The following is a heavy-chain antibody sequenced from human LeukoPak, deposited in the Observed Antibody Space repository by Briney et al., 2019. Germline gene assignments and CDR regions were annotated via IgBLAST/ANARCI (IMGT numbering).Heavy chain of an antibody. CDR2: ISNDASNK. CDR3: ARSRSGGRGQSGYLDY. D-gene: IGHD3-16*01. Sequence: PGGSLRLSCAASGFTFSDHAMHWVRQAPGKGLEGVAVISNDASNKCYVESVKGRFTISRDNSKNTLYLQMNSLRAEDTAVYYCARSRSGGRGQSGYLDYWGQGTLVTVSS. V-gene: IGHV3-30*01. J-gene: IGHJ4*02. CDR1: GFTFSDHA.